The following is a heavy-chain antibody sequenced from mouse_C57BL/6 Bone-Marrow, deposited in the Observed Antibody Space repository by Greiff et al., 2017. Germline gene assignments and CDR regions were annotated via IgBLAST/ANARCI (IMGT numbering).Heavy chain of an antibody. CDR2: IYPRSGNT. Sequence: VQLQQSGAELARPGASVKLSCKASGYTFTSYGLSWVKQRTGQGLEWIGAIYPRSGNTYYNEKFKGKDTLTADKYSSTAYMELLSLTSEDSAVYFCARSTGTGYAMDYGGQGTSVTVFS. D-gene: IGHD4-1*02. J-gene: IGHJ4*01. CDR1: GYTFTSYG. V-gene: IGHV1-81*01. CDR3: ARSTGTGYAMDY.